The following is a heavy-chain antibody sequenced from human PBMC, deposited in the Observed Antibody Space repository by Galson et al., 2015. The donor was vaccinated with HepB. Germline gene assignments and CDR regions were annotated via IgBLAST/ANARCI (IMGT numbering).Heavy chain of an antibody. CDR1: GYTFTDYY. CDR2: VDPEDGET. J-gene: IGHJ4*02. D-gene: IGHD1-26*01. V-gene: IGHV1-69-2*01. Sequence: VKVSCKVSGYTFTDYYMHWVQQAPGKGLEWMGLVDPEDGETIYAEKFQGRVTITADTSTDTAYMELSSLRSEDTAVYYCATLVYSGRNHREVLFDYWGQGTLVTVSS. CDR3: ATLVYSGRNHREVLFDY.